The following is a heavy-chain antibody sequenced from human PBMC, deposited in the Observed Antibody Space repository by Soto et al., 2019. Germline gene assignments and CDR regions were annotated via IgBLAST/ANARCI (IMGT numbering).Heavy chain of an antibody. CDR1: GFTFSSFW. CDR2: VNSDESRT. J-gene: IGHJ4*02. D-gene: IGHD2-2*01. CDR3: ARVPDY. V-gene: IGHV3-74*01. Sequence: GGSLRLSCAASGFTFSSFWMHWVRQAPGKGLVWVSRVNSDESRTSYADSVRGRFTISRDNAKSTLYLQMNSLRAEDTAVYYCARVPDYWGQGILVTVSS.